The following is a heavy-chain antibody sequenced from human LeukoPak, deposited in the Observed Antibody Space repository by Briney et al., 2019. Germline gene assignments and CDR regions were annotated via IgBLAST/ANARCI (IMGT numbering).Heavy chain of an antibody. CDR1: GYSFTDYY. CDR3: ARANGLWFGELIPGFDY. CDR2: INPNSGGT. V-gene: IGHV1-2*04. J-gene: IGHJ4*02. Sequence: ASVKVSCKASGYSFTDYYIHWVRQAPGQGLEWMGWINPNSGGTNYAQKFQGWVTMTRDTSISTAYMELSRLRSDDTAVYYCARANGLWFGELIPGFDYWGQGTLVTVSS. D-gene: IGHD3-10*01.